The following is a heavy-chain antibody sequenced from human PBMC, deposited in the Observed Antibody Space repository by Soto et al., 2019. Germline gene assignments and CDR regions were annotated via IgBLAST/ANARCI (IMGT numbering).Heavy chain of an antibody. CDR3: ARDLAAAAY. V-gene: IGHV1-46*01. D-gene: IGHD6-13*01. CDR2: INPLPTSGST. Sequence: QVQLVQSGAEVKKPGASVKVSCKASGYIFTNYYIHWVRQAPGQVLEWMAIINPLPTSGSTNYAQEFRGRVTVTRDTSTSTVYMELSSLISDDTAIYYCARDLAAAAYWGQGTLVTVSS. J-gene: IGHJ4*02. CDR1: GYIFTNYY.